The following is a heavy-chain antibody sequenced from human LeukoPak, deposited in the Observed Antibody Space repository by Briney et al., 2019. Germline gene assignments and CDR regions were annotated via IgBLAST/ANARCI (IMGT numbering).Heavy chain of an antibody. J-gene: IGHJ6*02. CDR2: IRSKANSYAT. CDR3: TAWQPFYYYYGMDV. D-gene: IGHD5-12*01. V-gene: IGHV3-73*01. Sequence: GGSLRLSCAASGFTFSGSAMHWVRQASGKGLEWVGRIRSKANSYATAYAASVKGRFTVSRDDSKNTAYLQMNSLKTEDTAVYYCTAWQPFYYYYGMDVWGQGTTVTVSS. CDR1: GFTFSGSA.